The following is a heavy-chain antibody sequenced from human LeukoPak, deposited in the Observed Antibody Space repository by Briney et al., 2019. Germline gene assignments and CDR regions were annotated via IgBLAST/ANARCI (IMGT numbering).Heavy chain of an antibody. CDR2: ISIPGITK. Sequence: GGSLRLSCAASGFTFSNFGLNWVRQAPGKGLQWVSFISIPGITKYYADSVRGRFTISRDNTRNSLFLQMSSLRAEDTAVYYCARDLVSGAYTFDTWGQGTVVTVSS. V-gene: IGHV3-48*03. J-gene: IGHJ3*02. CDR1: GFTFSNFG. D-gene: IGHD3-16*01. CDR3: ARDLVSGAYTFDT.